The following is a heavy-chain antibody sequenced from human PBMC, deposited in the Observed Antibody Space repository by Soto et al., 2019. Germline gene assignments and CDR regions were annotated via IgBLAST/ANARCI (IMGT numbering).Heavy chain of an antibody. CDR3: ARDMGIAAAGTKRGLFDP. CDR2: IYHVGST. D-gene: IGHD6-13*01. J-gene: IGHJ5*02. CDR1: GASISSAFW. V-gene: IGHV4-4*02. Sequence: PSETLSLTWAVSGASISSAFWWTWVRQAPGKGLEWIGEIYHVGSTNYNPSLKSRVTISVDTSKNQFSLKLSSVTAADTAVYYCARDMGIAAAGTKRGLFDPWGQGTLVTV.